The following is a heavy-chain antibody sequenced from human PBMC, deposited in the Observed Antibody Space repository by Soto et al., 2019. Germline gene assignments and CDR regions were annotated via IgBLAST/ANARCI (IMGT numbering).Heavy chain of an antibody. CDR1: GYTFTSYD. Sequence: ASVKVSCKASGYTFTSYDINWVRQATGQGLEWMGWMNPNSGNTGYAQKFQGRVTMTRNTSISTAYMELISLISEDTAVYCAREKVGANDYWGQGTLVTVSS. J-gene: IGHJ4*02. CDR2: MNPNSGNT. CDR3: AREKVGANDY. V-gene: IGHV1-8*01. D-gene: IGHD1-26*01.